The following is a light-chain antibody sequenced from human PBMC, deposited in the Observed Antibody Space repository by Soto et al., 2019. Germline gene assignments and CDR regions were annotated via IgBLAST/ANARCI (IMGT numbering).Light chain of an antibody. Sequence: DIHMTQSPSTLSASVGDRVTITCRASQSISIWLAWYQQKPGKAPNLLIYKTSSLETGVPSRFSGSGSGTEFILTISSLQPDDFATYYCQHWNDYSWTFGQGTKVEVQ. CDR3: QHWNDYSWT. V-gene: IGKV1-5*03. J-gene: IGKJ1*01. CDR1: QSISIW. CDR2: KTS.